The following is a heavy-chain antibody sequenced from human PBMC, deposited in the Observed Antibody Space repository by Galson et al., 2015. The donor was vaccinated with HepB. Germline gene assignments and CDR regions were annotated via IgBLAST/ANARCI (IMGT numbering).Heavy chain of an antibody. V-gene: IGHV1-69*05. CDR3: AREGHYYDSRGYYGVFDI. CDR2: IIPILHKP. D-gene: IGHD3-22*01. Sequence: SVKVSCKASGGTFTNYALSWVRQAPGQGLEWMGGIIPILHKPNYAQKFQGRVTISTDESTSTVYMELSSLRSEDTAFYYCAREGHYYDSRGYYGVFDIWGQGRMVTVSS. CDR1: GGTFTNYA. J-gene: IGHJ3*02.